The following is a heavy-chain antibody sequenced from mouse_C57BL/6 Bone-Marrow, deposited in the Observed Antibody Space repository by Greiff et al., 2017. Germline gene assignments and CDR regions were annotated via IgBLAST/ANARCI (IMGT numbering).Heavy chain of an antibody. CDR1: GFTFSDAW. CDR2: IRNKANNHAT. CDR3: TSGSSYYYAMDY. D-gene: IGHD1-1*01. J-gene: IGHJ4*01. V-gene: IGHV6-6*01. Sequence: EVQWVESGGGLVQPGGSMKLSCAASGFTFSDAWMDWVRQSPEKGLEWVAEIRNKANNHATYYAESVKGRFTISRDDSKSSVYLQMNSLRAEDTGIYYCTSGSSYYYAMDYWGQGTSVTVSS.